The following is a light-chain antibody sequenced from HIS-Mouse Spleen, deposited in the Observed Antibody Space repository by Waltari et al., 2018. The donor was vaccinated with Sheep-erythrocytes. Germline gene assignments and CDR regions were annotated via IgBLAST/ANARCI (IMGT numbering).Light chain of an antibody. Sequence: QSALTQPRSVSGSPGQSVTISCTGTSSDVGGYNYVSWYQQHPGKAPKLMIYDVSKRPSGVPDRFAGSKSGNTASRTISGLQAEDEADYYCCSYAGSSTPWVFGGGTK. CDR3: CSYAGSSTPWV. CDR1: SSDVGGYNY. CDR2: DVS. J-gene: IGLJ3*02. V-gene: IGLV2-11*01.